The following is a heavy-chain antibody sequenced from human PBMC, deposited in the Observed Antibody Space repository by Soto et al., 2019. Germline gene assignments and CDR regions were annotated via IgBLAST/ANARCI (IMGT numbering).Heavy chain of an antibody. CDR1: GYTFSGYY. V-gene: IGHV1-46*01. J-gene: IGHJ6*02. CDR3: ASDYGSGVEMDV. D-gene: IGHD3-10*01. CDR2: FKPTGGGST. Sequence: QVQLVQSGAEVKKPGASVKLSCKPSGYTFSGYYVHWVRQAPGQGLEWLGVFKPTGGGSTSYAQRFQGRVSVTSDTSTSTVYMELGSLILDDPAVFFCASDYGSGVEMDVWGQGTRVTVPS.